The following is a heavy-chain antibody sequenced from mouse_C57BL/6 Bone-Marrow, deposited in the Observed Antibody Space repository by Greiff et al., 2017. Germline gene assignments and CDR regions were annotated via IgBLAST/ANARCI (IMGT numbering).Heavy chain of an antibody. CDR3: ARGDPYFDY. V-gene: IGHV1-55*01. CDR2: IYPGSGGT. CDR1: GYTFTTYC. Sequence: QVQLQQPGAELVKPGASVKMSCKASGYTFTTYCIDWMKQSHGQGLEWIGDIYPGSGGTNYNEKFKSKATLTVDKSSSTAYLQLSRFTSDDSAVYYCARGDPYFDYWGPGTPLTVSS. J-gene: IGHJ2*01.